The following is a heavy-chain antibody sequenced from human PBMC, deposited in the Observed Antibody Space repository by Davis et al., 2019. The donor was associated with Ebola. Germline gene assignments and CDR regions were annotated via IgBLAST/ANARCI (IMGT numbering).Heavy chain of an antibody. CDR3: AREVVTNYGMDV. CDR2: ISSSGSSV. CDR1: GFTFSSYS. V-gene: IGHV3-21*01. J-gene: IGHJ6*02. Sequence: PGGSLRLSCAASGFTFSSYSMNWVRQAPGKGLEWVSAISSSGSSVYYADSVKGRFTISRDNTNSSLYLQMNSLRAEDTAVYYCAREVVTNYGMDVWGRGTTVTVSS. D-gene: IGHD4-17*01.